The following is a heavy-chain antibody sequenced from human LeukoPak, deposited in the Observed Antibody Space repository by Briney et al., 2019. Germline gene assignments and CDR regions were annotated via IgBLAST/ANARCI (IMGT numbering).Heavy chain of an antibody. J-gene: IGHJ4*02. Sequence: SETLSLTCSVSGDPRSSSYWSWIRQPPGKGLEWIGYSYYSGITNYNPSLKSRVTISVDTPKNQFSLKLTSVTAADTAIYYCAREEMASGYYFDYWGQGALVTVSS. CDR3: AREEMASGYYFDY. D-gene: IGHD5-24*01. V-gene: IGHV4-59*01. CDR1: GDPRSSSY. CDR2: SYYSGIT.